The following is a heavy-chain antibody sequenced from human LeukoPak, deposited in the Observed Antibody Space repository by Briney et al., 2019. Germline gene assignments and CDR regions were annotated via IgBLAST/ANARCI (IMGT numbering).Heavy chain of an antibody. D-gene: IGHD2-21*02. CDR2: ISSSSSYI. Sequence: GGSLRLSCAVSGFSVSSNYMNWVRQAPGKGLEWVSSISSSSSYIYYADSVKGRFTISRDNAKNSLYLQMNSLRAEDTAVYYCARMRVTAMYDAFDIWGQGTMVTVSS. V-gene: IGHV3-21*01. J-gene: IGHJ3*02. CDR3: ARMRVTAMYDAFDI. CDR1: GFSVSSNY.